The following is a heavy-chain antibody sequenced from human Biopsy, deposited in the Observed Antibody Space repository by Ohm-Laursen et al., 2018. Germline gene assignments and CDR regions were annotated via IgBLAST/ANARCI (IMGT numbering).Heavy chain of an antibody. V-gene: IGHV4-59*08. CDR2: IYYTGST. J-gene: IGHJ2*01. CDR3: ARHAPSYSGSYWRYFDL. Sequence: TLSLTCTVSGGSISSYYWSWIRQPPGKGLEWIGYIYYTGSTNYNPSLKSRVTISVDTSMTHLSLRLTSVTAADTAVYYCARHAPSYSGSYWRYFDLWGRGTLVTASS. D-gene: IGHD1-26*01. CDR1: GGSISSYY.